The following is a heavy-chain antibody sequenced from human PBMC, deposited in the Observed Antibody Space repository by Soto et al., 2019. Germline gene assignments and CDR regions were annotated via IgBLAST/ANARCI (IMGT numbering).Heavy chain of an antibody. D-gene: IGHD3-22*01. CDR3: ARDGYYDSSGSPHRAFDI. V-gene: IGHV1-69*13. Sequence: SVKVSCKASGGTFSSYAISWVRQAPGQGLEWMGGIIPIFGTANYAQKFQGRVTITADESTSTAYMELSSLRSEDTAVYYCARDGYYDSSGSPHRAFDIWGQGTMVTVSS. CDR1: GGTFSSYA. CDR2: IIPIFGTA. J-gene: IGHJ3*02.